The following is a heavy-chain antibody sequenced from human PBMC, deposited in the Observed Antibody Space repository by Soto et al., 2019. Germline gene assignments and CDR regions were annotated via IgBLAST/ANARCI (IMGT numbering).Heavy chain of an antibody. J-gene: IGHJ4*02. CDR1: VYTFTSYA. Sequence: ASVKVSCKVSVYTFTSYAMHWVRQAPGQGLEWMGWISAYHGNSNYAQKLQGRVTITADKSTSTAYMELSSLRSEDTAVYYCASPNTQRGSGFLFDYRGQGTLLTVSS. V-gene: IGHV1-18*01. D-gene: IGHD2-2*02. CDR3: ASPNTQRGSGFLFDY. CDR2: ISAYHGNS.